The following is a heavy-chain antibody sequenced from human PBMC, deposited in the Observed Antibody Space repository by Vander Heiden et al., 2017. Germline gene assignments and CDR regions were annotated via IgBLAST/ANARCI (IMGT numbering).Heavy chain of an antibody. J-gene: IGHJ5*02. Sequence: EVQLVQSGAEVKKPGASLKISCKGSGYSFTSYWFGWVRQMPGKGLEWMGISYPGYSDTRACPSFQGQVTISADKSISTAYLQWSSLKASDTAMCYCARLGAQKWFDPWCEGPLVAVSS. CDR3: ARLGAQKWFDP. V-gene: IGHV5-51*01. CDR2: SYPGYSDT. CDR1: GYSFTSYW.